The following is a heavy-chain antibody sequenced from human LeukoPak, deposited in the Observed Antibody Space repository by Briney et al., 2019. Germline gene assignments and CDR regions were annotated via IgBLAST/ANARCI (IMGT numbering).Heavy chain of an antibody. CDR2: TYYRSKWYN. CDR3: ARLHYGGNYGYYYYYMDV. Sequence: SQTLSLTCAISGDSVSSKSAGWNWIRQSPTRGLEWLGRTYYRSKWYNDFAPSVRNRITINPDTSKNQFSLKLSSVTAADTAVYYCARLHYGGNYGYYYYYMDVWGKGTTVTISS. CDR1: GDSVSSKSAG. D-gene: IGHD4-23*01. J-gene: IGHJ6*03. V-gene: IGHV6-1*01.